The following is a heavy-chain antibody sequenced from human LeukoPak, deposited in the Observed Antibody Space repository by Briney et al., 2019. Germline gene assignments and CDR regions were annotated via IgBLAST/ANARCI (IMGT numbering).Heavy chain of an antibody. CDR2: IYYSGST. CDR3: ARQSASDYYDSSDSFDY. V-gene: IGHV4-39*01. Sequence: PSETLSLTCTVSGGSISSSNYCWGWIRQPPGKGLEWIGSIYYSGSTYYNPSLKSRVTISVDTSKNQFSLKLSSVTAADTAVYYCARQSASDYYDSSDSFDYWGQGTLVTVSS. CDR1: GGSISSSNYC. J-gene: IGHJ4*02. D-gene: IGHD3-22*01.